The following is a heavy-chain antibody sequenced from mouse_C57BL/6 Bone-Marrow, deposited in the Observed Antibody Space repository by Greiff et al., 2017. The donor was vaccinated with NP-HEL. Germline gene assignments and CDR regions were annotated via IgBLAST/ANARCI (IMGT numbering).Heavy chain of an antibody. V-gene: IGHV1-81*01. Sequence: QVQLKQSGAELARPGASVKLSCKASGYTFTSYGISWVKQRTGQGLEWIGEIYPRSGNTYYNEKFKGKATLTADKSSSTAYMELRSLTSEDSAVYFCARSLGLGRAYWGQGTLVTVSA. CDR3: ARSLGLGRAY. CDR2: IYPRSGNT. J-gene: IGHJ3*01. CDR1: GYTFTSYG. D-gene: IGHD4-1*01.